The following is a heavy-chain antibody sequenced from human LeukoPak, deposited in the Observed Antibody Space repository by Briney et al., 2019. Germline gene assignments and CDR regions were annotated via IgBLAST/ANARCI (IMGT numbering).Heavy chain of an antibody. Sequence: GGSLRPSCAASGFMFNSYVMSWVRQAPGKGLEWVSAINGGGGNTYYADSVKGRFTISRDNSKNMVYLQMNSLRADDTAVYYCAKSVVVITFRFDDWGQGALVTVPS. CDR2: INGGGGNT. CDR1: GFMFNSYV. J-gene: IGHJ4*02. V-gene: IGHV3-23*01. CDR3: AKSVVVITFRFDD. D-gene: IGHD2-15*01.